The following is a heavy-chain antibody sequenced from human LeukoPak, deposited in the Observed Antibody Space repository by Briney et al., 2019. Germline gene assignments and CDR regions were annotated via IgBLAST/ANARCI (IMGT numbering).Heavy chain of an antibody. CDR2: IYYSGST. Sequence: SETLSLTCAVYGGSFSGYYWSWIRQPPGKGLEWIGYIYYSGSTNYNPSLKSRLTISVDTSKNQFSLKLSSVTAADTAVYYCARDLDFWSGTRFDYWGQGTLVTVSS. D-gene: IGHD3-3*01. J-gene: IGHJ4*02. V-gene: IGHV4-59*01. CDR3: ARDLDFWSGTRFDY. CDR1: GGSFSGYY.